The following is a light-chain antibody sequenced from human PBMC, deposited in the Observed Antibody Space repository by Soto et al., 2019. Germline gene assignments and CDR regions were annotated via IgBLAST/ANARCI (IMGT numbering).Light chain of an antibody. Sequence: EIVMTQSPATLSVSPGERATLSCRANQSVSSNLAWYQQKPGQAPRLLIYDASNRATGIPARFSGSGSGTDFTLTISSLEPEDFAVYYCQQNLGVHTLGQGTKADIK. CDR2: DAS. V-gene: IGKV3D-15*01. CDR3: QQNLGVHT. J-gene: IGKJ1*01. CDR1: QSVSSN.